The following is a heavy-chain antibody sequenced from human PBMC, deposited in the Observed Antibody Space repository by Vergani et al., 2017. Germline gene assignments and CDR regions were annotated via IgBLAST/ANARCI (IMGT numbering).Heavy chain of an antibody. CDR2: ISPGASTV. V-gene: IGHV3-11*04. J-gene: IGHJ6*02. Sequence: LEESGGGSVKPGGSLRLSCAASGFKFSDYYMSWIRQAPGKGLEWVSHISPGASTVTNTDSVTGGFTVSRDNDNNSLTLDITTLRVEDTAVYYCAKNPGISTTRHYYAMDVWGQGTTVTVSS. D-gene: IGHD1-1*01. CDR1: GFKFSDYY. CDR3: AKNPGISTTRHYYAMDV.